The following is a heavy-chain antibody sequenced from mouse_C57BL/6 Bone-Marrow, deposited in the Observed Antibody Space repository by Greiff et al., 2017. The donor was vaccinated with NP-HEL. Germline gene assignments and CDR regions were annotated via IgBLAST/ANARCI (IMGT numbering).Heavy chain of an antibody. CDR2: ILPGSGST. V-gene: IGHV1-9*01. CDR1: GYTFTGYW. CDR3: AIWELSEEYDEGDWYFDG. Sequence: VQLQQSGAELMKPGASVKLSCKATGYTFTGYWIEWVKQRPGHGLEWIGEILPGSGSTNYNEKFKGKATFTADTSSNTAYMQLSSLATEGSAIYYCAIWELSEEYDEGDWYFDGWGTGTTVTVSS. D-gene: IGHD2-14*01. J-gene: IGHJ1*03.